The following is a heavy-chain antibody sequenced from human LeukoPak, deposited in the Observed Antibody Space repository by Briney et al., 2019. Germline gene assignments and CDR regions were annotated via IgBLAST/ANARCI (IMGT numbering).Heavy chain of an antibody. CDR2: INHSGST. Sequence: SXTLSLTCAVYAGSFSGYYGSWVRQPPGKGLEWIGEINHSGSTYYNPSLKRRVTISEEKSKNQLSLKLSSVTAADTAVYYCARERGYSSPNPDYWGQGTLVTVSS. J-gene: IGHJ4*02. CDR1: AGSFSGYY. CDR3: ARERGYSSPNPDY. V-gene: IGHV4-34*01. D-gene: IGHD6-13*01.